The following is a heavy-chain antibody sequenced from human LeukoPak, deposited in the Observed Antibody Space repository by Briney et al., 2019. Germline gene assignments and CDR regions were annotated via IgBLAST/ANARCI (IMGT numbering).Heavy chain of an antibody. Sequence: GGSLRLSCTASGFTFSNYGMHWVRQAPGKGLEWVAVISYDGSNEYYADSVKGRFTISRDNSKNTLFLQMNSLRPEDAAVYHCAKVALFSGYYPPFDYWGQGTLVTVSS. CDR3: AKVALFSGYYPPFDY. D-gene: IGHD3-22*01. J-gene: IGHJ4*02. V-gene: IGHV3-30*18. CDR2: ISYDGSNE. CDR1: GFTFSNYG.